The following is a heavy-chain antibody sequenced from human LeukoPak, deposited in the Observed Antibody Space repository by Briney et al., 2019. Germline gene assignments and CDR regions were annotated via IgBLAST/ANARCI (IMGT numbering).Heavy chain of an antibody. CDR2: ISGDGVST. V-gene: IGHV3-43*02. CDR1: GLPIADFA. Sequence: GGPLRLSCVASGLPIADFAMHCLRQAPGKGLEWVSLISGDGVSTFYADSVKGRFSISRDNSKNSLYLEMNSLRTEDAAMYYCAKESGKFDYWGQGTLVAVSS. CDR3: AKESGKFDY. J-gene: IGHJ4*02.